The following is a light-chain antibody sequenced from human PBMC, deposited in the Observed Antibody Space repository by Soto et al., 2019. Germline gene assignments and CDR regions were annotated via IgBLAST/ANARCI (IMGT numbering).Light chain of an antibody. CDR3: QSYDSSLSAVV. V-gene: IGLV1-40*01. J-gene: IGLJ2*01. CDR2: GST. CDR1: SSNIGAGYD. Sequence: QSVLTQTPSVSGAPGQRVTISCTGSSSNIGAGYDVHWYQQFPGTAPKLLLYGSTNRPSGVPDRFSGSKSGTSASLAIAGLQTEDEADYYCQSYDSSLSAVVFGGGTKLTVL.